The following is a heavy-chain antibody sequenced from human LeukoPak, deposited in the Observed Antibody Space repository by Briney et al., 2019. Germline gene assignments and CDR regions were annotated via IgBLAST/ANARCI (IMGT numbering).Heavy chain of an antibody. Sequence: PGGSLRLSCAASGFTFSSYAMHWVRQAPGKGLEWVAVISYDGSNKYYADSVKGRFTISRDNSKNTLYLQMNSLRAEDTAVYYCARMVPTGSSPLSYFDYWGQGTLVTVSS. J-gene: IGHJ4*02. CDR2: ISYDGSNK. V-gene: IGHV3-30-3*01. D-gene: IGHD1-26*01. CDR3: ARMVPTGSSPLSYFDY. CDR1: GFTFSSYA.